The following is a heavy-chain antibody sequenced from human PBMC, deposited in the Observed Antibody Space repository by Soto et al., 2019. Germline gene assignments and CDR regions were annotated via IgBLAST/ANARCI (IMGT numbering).Heavy chain of an antibody. CDR3: ARSPSSSWYQRTYLDF. J-gene: IGHJ4*01. CDR2: IIPYFGTA. D-gene: IGHD6-13*01. CDR1: GGTFSNYT. Sequence: SVKVSCKASGGTFSNYTFSWVRQAPGQGLEWMGGIIPYFGTATYAQKFQGRVTFRADKSTSTVYMELGSLRSEDTALYYCARSPSSSWYQRTYLDFWGHGTMVTVYS. V-gene: IGHV1-69*06.